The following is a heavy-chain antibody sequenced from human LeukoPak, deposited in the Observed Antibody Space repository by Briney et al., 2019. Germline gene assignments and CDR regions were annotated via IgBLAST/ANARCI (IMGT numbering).Heavy chain of an antibody. D-gene: IGHD3-16*01. J-gene: IGHJ3*02. Sequence: GGSLRLSCAASGFTFSSYSMNWVRQAPGKGLEWVSSISSSSSYIYYADSVKGRFTISRDNAKNSLYLQMNSLRAEDTAMYYCARDGGDAFDIWGQGTMVTVSS. CDR1: GFTFSSYS. CDR2: ISSSSSYI. V-gene: IGHV3-21*01. CDR3: ARDGGDAFDI.